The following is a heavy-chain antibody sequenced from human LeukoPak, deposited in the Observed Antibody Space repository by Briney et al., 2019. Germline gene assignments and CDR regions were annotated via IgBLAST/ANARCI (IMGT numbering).Heavy chain of an antibody. J-gene: IGHJ3*02. Sequence: ASVKVSCKASGYTFTSYGISWVRQAPGQGLEWMGWISAYNDNTNYAQKLQGRVTMTTDTSTSTAYMELRSLRSDDTAVYYCARDLRRGYCSSTSCYRVNDAFDIWGQGTMVTVSS. V-gene: IGHV1-18*04. CDR1: GYTFTSYG. CDR3: ARDLRRGYCSSTSCYRVNDAFDI. D-gene: IGHD2-2*02. CDR2: ISAYNDNT.